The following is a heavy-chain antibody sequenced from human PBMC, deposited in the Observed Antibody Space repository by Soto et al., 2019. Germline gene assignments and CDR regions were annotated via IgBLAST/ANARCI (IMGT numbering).Heavy chain of an antibody. Sequence: ASVKVSFKASGYTFTSYGISWVRQAPGQGFEWLGWISAYNGETTYAQKLQGRITMATDTSTSTAYMELRSLRSDDTAVYYCARGGVRCSGGSCPHNWFDPWGQGTLVTVSS. CDR2: ISAYNGET. V-gene: IGHV1-18*01. CDR3: ARGGVRCSGGSCPHNWFDP. D-gene: IGHD2-15*01. CDR1: GYTFTSYG. J-gene: IGHJ5*02.